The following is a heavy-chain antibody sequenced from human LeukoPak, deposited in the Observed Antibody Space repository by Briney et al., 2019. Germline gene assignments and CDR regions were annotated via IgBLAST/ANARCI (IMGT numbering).Heavy chain of an antibody. Sequence: PGGSLRLSCAASGFTFSSYGMHWVRQAPGKGLEWVAFIRYDGSNKYYADSVKGRFTISRDNSKNTLYLQMNSLRAEDTAVYYCAKEDPAAAGMGGFDYWGQGTLVTVSS. CDR1: GFTFSSYG. V-gene: IGHV3-30*02. CDR2: IRYDGSNK. D-gene: IGHD6-13*01. CDR3: AKEDPAAAGMGGFDY. J-gene: IGHJ4*02.